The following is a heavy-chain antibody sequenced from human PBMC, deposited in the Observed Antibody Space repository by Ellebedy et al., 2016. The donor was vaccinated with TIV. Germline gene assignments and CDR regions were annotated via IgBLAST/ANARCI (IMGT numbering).Heavy chain of an antibody. D-gene: IGHD2-21*02. CDR2: VYYSGSP. V-gene: IGHV4-39*01. CDR1: GCSVSSTRYY. J-gene: IGHJ4*02. Sequence: MPSETLSLTCSVSGCSVSSTRYYWAWIRQPPGKGLEYIGSVYYSGSPYYNPSFKSRVTLSADTSKNQFSLNLRTVTAADTAVYYCARTDPWQPIDYWGQGTLVTVSS. CDR3: ARTDPWQPIDY.